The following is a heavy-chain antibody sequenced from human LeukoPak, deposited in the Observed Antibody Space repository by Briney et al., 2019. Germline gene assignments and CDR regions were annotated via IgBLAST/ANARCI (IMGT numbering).Heavy chain of an antibody. V-gene: IGHV5-51*01. CDR3: ARVYDYDSSGCLDY. CDR1: GCSFTGYW. Sequence: GGALRLFCAESGCSFTGYWVGWVRQSLGKGLEWVGIIYPDDQDTRYNPSIQGQVTISADKSISTNDLHWSSLKASDTAMYSCARVYDYDSSGCLDYWGQGTLVTVSS. J-gene: IGHJ4*02. D-gene: IGHD3-22*01. CDR2: IYPDDQDT.